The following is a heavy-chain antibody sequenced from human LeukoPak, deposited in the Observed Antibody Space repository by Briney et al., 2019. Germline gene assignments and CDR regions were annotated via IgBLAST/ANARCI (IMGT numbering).Heavy chain of an antibody. CDR2: ISGSGGST. J-gene: IGHJ4*02. Sequence: PGGSLRLSCAASGFTFSSYAMSWDRQAPGKGLEWVSAISGSGGSTYYADSVKGRFTISRDNSKNTLYLQMNSLRAEDTAVYYCARAPMMDSSGYAYWGQGTLVTVSS. CDR3: ARAPMMDSSGYAY. CDR1: GFTFSSYA. D-gene: IGHD3-22*01. V-gene: IGHV3-23*01.